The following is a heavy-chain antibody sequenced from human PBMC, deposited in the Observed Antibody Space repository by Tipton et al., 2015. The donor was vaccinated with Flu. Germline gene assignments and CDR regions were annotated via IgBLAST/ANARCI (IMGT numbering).Heavy chain of an antibody. V-gene: IGHV4-38-2*02. J-gene: IGHJ4*02. CDR3: ARDRPYGDFSETLDY. CDR2: IHHRGST. D-gene: IGHD4-17*01. Sequence: TLSLTCTVSGGSINSYYWDWVRQPPGKGLEWIGNIHHRGSTYYSPSLMSRFTISMDTSKNQFSLTLISVTAADTAIYYCARDRPYGDFSETLDYWGQGRLVTISS. CDR1: GGSINSYY.